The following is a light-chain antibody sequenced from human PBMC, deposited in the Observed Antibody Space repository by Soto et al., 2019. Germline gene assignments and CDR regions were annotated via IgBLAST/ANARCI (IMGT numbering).Light chain of an antibody. CDR3: QQYYSSPWT. CDR2: WAS. J-gene: IGKJ1*01. CDR1: QSVLYSSNNKNY. Sequence: DIVMTQSPDSLAVSLGERATINCKSSQSVLYSSNNKNYLAWYQQKPGQPPKLLMYWASTRESGVPDRFSVIGSWTDFTLTISSLQAEDVAVYYCQQYYSSPWTFGQGTKVEIK. V-gene: IGKV4-1*01.